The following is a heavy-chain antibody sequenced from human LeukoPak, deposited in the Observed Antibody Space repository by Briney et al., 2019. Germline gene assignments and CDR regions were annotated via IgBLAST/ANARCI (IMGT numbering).Heavy chain of an antibody. CDR2: ISAYNGNT. V-gene: IGHV1-18*01. CDR3: ARDVRSMAAADPLGY. J-gene: IGHJ4*02. Sequence: ASVKVSCKASGYTFTSYGISWVRQAPGQGLEWMGWISAYNGNTNYAQKLQGRVTMTTDTSTSTAYMELRSLRSDDTAVYYCARDVRSMAAADPLGYWGQGTLVTVSS. CDR1: GYTFTSYG. D-gene: IGHD6-13*01.